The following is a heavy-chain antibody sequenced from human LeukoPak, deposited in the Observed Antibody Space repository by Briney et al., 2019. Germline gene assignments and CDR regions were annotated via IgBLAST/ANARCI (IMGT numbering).Heavy chain of an antibody. D-gene: IGHD6-19*01. Sequence: PGRSLRLSCAASGFTFSSYAMHWVRQAPGKGLEWVAVVSYDGSNKYYADSVKGRFTISRDNSKNTLYLQMNSLRAEDTAVYYCARQAVAGTFYWFDPWGQGTLVTVSS. CDR2: VSYDGSNK. CDR1: GFTFSSYA. V-gene: IGHV3-30*04. CDR3: ARQAVAGTFYWFDP. J-gene: IGHJ5*02.